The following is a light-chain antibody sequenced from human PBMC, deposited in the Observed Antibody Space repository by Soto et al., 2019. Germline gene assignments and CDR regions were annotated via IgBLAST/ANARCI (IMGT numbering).Light chain of an antibody. Sequence: QSALTQPASASGSPGQSITISCTGTSSDVGGSNYVSWYQQHPGKAPKLMIYDVSNRPSGVSNRFSGSKSGNTASLTISGLQAEDEADYYCSSYTSSSTLYVFGTGTKLTVL. V-gene: IGLV2-14*01. J-gene: IGLJ1*01. CDR2: DVS. CDR1: SSDVGGSNY. CDR3: SSYTSSSTLYV.